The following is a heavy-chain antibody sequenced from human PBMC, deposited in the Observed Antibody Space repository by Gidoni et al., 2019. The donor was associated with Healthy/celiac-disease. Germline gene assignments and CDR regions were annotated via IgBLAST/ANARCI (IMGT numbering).Heavy chain of an antibody. Sequence: EVQLVESGGGLVQPGGSLRLSCAAAGFTFSRYWLNVVRKAPGKGLEGVANTNQDGSEKYYMDSVRGRFTISRDNAKKSLSLEMNNLRAEDTAVYYCARAITTADCYWGQGARVTVSS. CDR2: TNQDGSEK. V-gene: IGHV3-7*03. D-gene: IGHD6-13*01. J-gene: IGHJ4*02. CDR3: ARAITTADCY. CDR1: GFTFSRYW.